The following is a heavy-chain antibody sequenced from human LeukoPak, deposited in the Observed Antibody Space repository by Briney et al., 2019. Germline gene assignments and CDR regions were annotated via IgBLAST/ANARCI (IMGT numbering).Heavy chain of an antibody. J-gene: IGHJ4*02. CDR3: AAAWRVSGSTLDY. CDR2: FDPEDGET. CDR1: GYTLTELS. D-gene: IGHD1-26*01. V-gene: IGHV1-24*01. Sequence: ASVKVSCKVSGYTLTELSTHWVRQAPGKGLEWMGGFDPEDGETIYAQKFQGRVTMTEDTSTDTAYMELSSLRSEDTAVYYCAAAWRVSGSTLDYWGQGTLVTVSS.